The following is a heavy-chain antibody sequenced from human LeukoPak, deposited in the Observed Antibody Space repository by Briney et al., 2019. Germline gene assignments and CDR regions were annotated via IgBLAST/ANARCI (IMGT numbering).Heavy chain of an antibody. CDR1: GFTFSSYA. Sequence: GGSLRLSCAASGFTFSSYAMHWVRQAPGKGLEWVAVISYDGSKKYYADSVKGRFTISRDNSKNTLYLQMNSLRAEDTAVYYCARSNYGDYDFDYWGQGTLVTVSS. CDR2: ISYDGSKK. D-gene: IGHD4-17*01. J-gene: IGHJ4*02. V-gene: IGHV3-30-3*01. CDR3: ARSNYGDYDFDY.